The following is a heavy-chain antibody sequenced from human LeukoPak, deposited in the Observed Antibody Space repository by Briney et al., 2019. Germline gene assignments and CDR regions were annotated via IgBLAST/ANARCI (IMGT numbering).Heavy chain of an antibody. V-gene: IGHV3-30*02. CDR2: IRYDGSNK. CDR3: AKAAIVVVPAAILSLDP. D-gene: IGHD2-2*01. CDR1: GFTFSSYG. Sequence: QTGGSLRLSCAASGFTFSSYGMHWVRQAPGKGLEWVAFIRYDGSNKYYADSVKGRFTISRDNSKNTLYLQMNSLRAEDTAVYYCAKAAIVVVPAAILSLDPWGQGTLVTVSS. J-gene: IGHJ5*02.